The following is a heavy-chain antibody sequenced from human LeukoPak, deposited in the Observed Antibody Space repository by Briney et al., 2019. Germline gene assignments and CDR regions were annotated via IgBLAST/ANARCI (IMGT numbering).Heavy chain of an antibody. J-gene: IGHJ5*02. D-gene: IGHD5-18*01. CDR2: TNSDGSSI. V-gene: IGHV3-74*01. Sequence: PGGSLRLSCAASGFTFTSYSMTWVRQAPGKGLVWVSRTNSDGSSISYADSVKGRFTISRDNAKNTLYLQIDSLRVEDTAVYYCAREYQVTARFDPWGQGTLVTVSS. CDR3: AREYQVTARFDP. CDR1: GFTFTSYS.